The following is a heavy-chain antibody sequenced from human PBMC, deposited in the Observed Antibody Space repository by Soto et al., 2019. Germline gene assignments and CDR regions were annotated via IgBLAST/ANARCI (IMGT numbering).Heavy chain of an antibody. CDR2: IYYSGST. CDR1: GCSISSSSYY. J-gene: IGHJ5*02. D-gene: IGHD6-13*01. Sequence: SETLSLTCTVSGCSISSSSYYWGWIRQPPGKGLEWIGSIYYSGSTYYNPSLKSRVTISVDTSKNQFSLKLSSVTAADTAVYYCARHRIAAAVAYSWLDPWGQGTLVTVSS. CDR3: ARHRIAAAVAYSWLDP. V-gene: IGHV4-39*01.